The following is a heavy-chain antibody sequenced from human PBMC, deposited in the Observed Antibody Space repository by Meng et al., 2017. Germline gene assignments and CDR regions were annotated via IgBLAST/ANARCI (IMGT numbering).Heavy chain of an antibody. V-gene: IGHV3-53*01. CDR3: ARFMTSVNVLDY. J-gene: IGHJ4*02. D-gene: IGHD4-17*01. CDR1: GFIVSSNY. CDR2: IYSADST. Sequence: GESLKISCAASGFIVSSNYMTWVRQAPGKGLEWVSVIYSADSTYYADSVKGRFTIPSDNSKNTLYLQMNSLRAEDTAVYYCARFMTSVNVLDYWGQGTLVTVSS.